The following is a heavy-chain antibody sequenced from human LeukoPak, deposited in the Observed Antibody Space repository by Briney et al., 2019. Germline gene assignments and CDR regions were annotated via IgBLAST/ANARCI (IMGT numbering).Heavy chain of an antibody. D-gene: IGHD5-18*01. J-gene: IGHJ4*02. CDR3: ARSLRGYSYGWYYFDY. CDR2: IYYSGST. V-gene: IGHV4-39*01. Sequence: SETLSLTCTVSGGSISSSSYYWGWIRQPPGKGLGWIGSIYYSGSTYYNPSLKSRVTISVDTSKNQFSLKLSSVTAADTAVYYCARSLRGYSYGWYYFDYWGQGTLVTVSS. CDR1: GGSISSSSYY.